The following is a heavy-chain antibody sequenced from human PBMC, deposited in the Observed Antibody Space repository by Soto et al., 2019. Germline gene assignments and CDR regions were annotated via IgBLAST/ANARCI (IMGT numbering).Heavy chain of an antibody. D-gene: IGHD3-10*01. CDR3: ARVESGYYYGSGSYYSDY. Sequence: ASVKVSCKASGYTFTSYDINWVRQATGQGLEWMGWMNPNSGNTGYAQKFQGRVTMTRNTSISTAYMELSSLRSEDTAVYYCARVESGYYYGSGSYYSDYWGQGTLVTVSS. V-gene: IGHV1-8*01. CDR2: MNPNSGNT. J-gene: IGHJ4*02. CDR1: GYTFTSYD.